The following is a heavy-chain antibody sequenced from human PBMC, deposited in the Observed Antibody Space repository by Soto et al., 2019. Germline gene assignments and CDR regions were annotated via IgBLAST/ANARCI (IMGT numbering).Heavy chain of an antibody. CDR1: GVSFNSYD. Sequence: QAHLVESGGGVVQPGTSLRLSCAASGVSFNSYDMHWVRQAPGKGPEWVAIISYDGSNTYYSDSVRGRFTISRDNSKDTLYLQMHSLRSEDTAIYYCARISRYCSGGDCHAWGQGTQVTGAS. D-gene: IGHD2-15*01. J-gene: IGHJ5*02. CDR3: ARISRYCSGGDCHA. V-gene: IGHV3-30*03. CDR2: ISYDGSNT.